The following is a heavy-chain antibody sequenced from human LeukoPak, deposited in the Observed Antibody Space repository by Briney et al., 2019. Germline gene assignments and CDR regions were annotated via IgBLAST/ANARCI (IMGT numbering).Heavy chain of an antibody. J-gene: IGHJ4*02. Sequence: GASVKVSCKASGGTFSSYAISWVRQAPGQGLEWMGGIIPIFGTANYAQKFQGRVTITADKSTSTAYMELSSLRSENTAVYYCARGSQWLVMDGGYFDYWGQGTLVTVSS. CDR3: ARGSQWLVMDGGYFDY. CDR2: IIPIFGTA. D-gene: IGHD6-19*01. CDR1: GGTFSSYA. V-gene: IGHV1-69*06.